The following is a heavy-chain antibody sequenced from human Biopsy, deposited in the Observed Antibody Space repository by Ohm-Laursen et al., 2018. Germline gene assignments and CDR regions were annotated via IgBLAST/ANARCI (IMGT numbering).Heavy chain of an antibody. CDR2: IMSLYNTT. J-gene: IGHJ2*01. CDR3: ARGLGGYDYWYFDL. D-gene: IGHD5-12*01. CDR1: GYTFTSYG. Sequence: GSSVKVSCKVSGYTFTSYGINWLRQAPGQGLQWMGGIMSLYNTTNYAQKFWDRITVTADKSTNTVYMTLSSLTSEDTAVYFCARGLGGYDYWYFDLWGRGTLVIVSS. V-gene: IGHV1-69*06.